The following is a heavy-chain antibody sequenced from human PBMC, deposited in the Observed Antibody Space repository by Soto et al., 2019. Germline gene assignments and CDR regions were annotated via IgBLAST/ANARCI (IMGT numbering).Heavy chain of an antibody. J-gene: IGHJ3*02. Sequence: GASVKVSCKASGYTFTSYYMHWVRQAPGQGLEWMGIINPSGGSTSYAQKFQGRVTMTRDTSTSTVYMELSSLRSEDTAVYYCARAYYYDSSGYLSAPVAFDIWGQGTMVTVSS. CDR3: ARAYYYDSSGYLSAPVAFDI. D-gene: IGHD3-22*01. V-gene: IGHV1-46*01. CDR1: GYTFTSYY. CDR2: INPSGGST.